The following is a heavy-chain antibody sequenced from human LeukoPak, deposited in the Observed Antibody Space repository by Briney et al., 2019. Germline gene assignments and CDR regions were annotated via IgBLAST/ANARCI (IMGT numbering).Heavy chain of an antibody. Sequence: PGGSLRLSCAASGFTFSSYEMTWVRQAPGKGLEWVSYISSSGSTIYYADSVKGRFTISRDNAKNSLYLQMNSLRAEDTAVYYCARVPHGDNVFGYWGQGTLVTVSS. CDR1: GFTFSSYE. CDR2: ISSSGSTI. CDR3: ARVPHGDNVFGY. J-gene: IGHJ4*02. V-gene: IGHV3-48*03. D-gene: IGHD4-17*01.